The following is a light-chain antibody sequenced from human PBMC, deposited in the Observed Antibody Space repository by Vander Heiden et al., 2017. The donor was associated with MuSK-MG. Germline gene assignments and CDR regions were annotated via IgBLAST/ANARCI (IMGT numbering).Light chain of an antibody. CDR3: QQYGSSPPGT. CDR1: QSVSSSY. CDR2: GAS. Sequence: DIVLTQSPGTLSLSPGERATLSCRASQSVSSSYLAWYQQKPGQAPRLLIYGASSRATGIPDRFSSSGSGTDFTLTISRLEPEDFAVYYCQQYGSSPPGTFGQGTKLEIK. J-gene: IGKJ2*02. V-gene: IGKV3-20*01.